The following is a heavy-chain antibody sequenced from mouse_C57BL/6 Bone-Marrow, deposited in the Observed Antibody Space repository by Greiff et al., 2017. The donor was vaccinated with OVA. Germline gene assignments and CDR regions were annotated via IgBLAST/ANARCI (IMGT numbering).Heavy chain of an antibody. CDR1: GYTFTSYW. D-gene: IGHD2-10*01. CDR2: IHPNSGST. CDR3: AREGYPTQTDFDY. J-gene: IGHJ2*01. Sequence: QVQLQQPGAELVKPGASVKLSCKASGYTFTSYWMHWVKQRPGQGLEWIGMIHPNSGSTNYNEKFKSKATLTVDKSSSTAYMQLRSLTSEDSAVYYCAREGYPTQTDFDYWGQGTTLTVSS. V-gene: IGHV1-64*01.